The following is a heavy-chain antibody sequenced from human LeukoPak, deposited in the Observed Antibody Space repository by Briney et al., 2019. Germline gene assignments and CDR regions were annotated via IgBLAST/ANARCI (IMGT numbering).Heavy chain of an antibody. CDR1: GYTFTGYY. CDR2: INPNSGGT. CDR3: ARDIVVVVAVTSFDY. V-gene: IGHV1-2*06. Sequence: ASVKVSCKASGYTFTGYYMHWVRQAPGQGLEWMGRINPNSGGTNYAQKFQGRVTMTRDTSISTAYMELSRLRSDDTAVYYCARDIVVVVAVTSFDYWGQGTLVTVSS. J-gene: IGHJ4*02. D-gene: IGHD2-15*01.